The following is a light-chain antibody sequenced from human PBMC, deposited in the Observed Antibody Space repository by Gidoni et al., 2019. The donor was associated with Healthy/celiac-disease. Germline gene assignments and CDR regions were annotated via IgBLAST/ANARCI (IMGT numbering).Light chain of an antibody. CDR1: QSISSY. J-gene: IGKJ1*01. V-gene: IGKV1-39*01. CDR2: AAS. CDR3: NHRESTSPT. Sequence: DIGMSQSPSSLSTSVRNRVTITCRASQSISSYLNWYQQKPGKPPKLLIYAASSLQSGVPSRFSGSGCGRDFTLTIIRTRAEQFSTDDRNHRESTSPTFXQXTKVEIK.